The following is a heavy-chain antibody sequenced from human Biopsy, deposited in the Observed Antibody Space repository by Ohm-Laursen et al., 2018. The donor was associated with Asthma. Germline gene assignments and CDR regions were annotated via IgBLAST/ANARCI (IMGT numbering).Heavy chain of an antibody. CDR3: GRDMGGFGSGWFPVEF. J-gene: IGHJ4*02. D-gene: IGHD6-19*01. CDR2: INWNGGST. V-gene: IGHV3-20*01. CDR1: RFTFDDYG. Sequence: SLRLSCAASRFTFDDYGMSWVRQAPGKGLDWVSGINWNGGSTGYADSVKGRFTISRDNAKNSLYLQMNSLRAEDTALYHCGRDMGGFGSGWFPVEFWGQGTLVTVS.